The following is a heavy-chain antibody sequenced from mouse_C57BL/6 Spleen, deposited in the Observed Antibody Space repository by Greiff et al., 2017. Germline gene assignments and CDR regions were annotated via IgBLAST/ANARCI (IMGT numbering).Heavy chain of an antibody. Sequence: VQLKQSGAELVRPGASVSLSCTASGFYINDYYMHWVKQSPEQGLEWIGRIDPEDGATEYAPKFQGKATMTADTSSNTAYLQLSSLTSEDAAVYYCTPNWALFAYWGQGTLVTVSA. J-gene: IGHJ3*01. D-gene: IGHD4-1*01. V-gene: IGHV14-1*01. CDR3: TPNWALFAY. CDR1: GFYINDYY. CDR2: IDPEDGAT.